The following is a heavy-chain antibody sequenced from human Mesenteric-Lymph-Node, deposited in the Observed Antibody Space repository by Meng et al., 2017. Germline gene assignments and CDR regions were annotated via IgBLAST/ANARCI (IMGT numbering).Heavy chain of an antibody. Sequence: QVQLQESGSGLVRPSQTLSLTCAVSGGSISSINWWTWVRQPPGKGLEWIGEIYHSGSTNYNPSLKSRVTISVDKSKNQFSLKLSSVTAADTAVYYCARVAAAGNEWFDPWGQGTLVTVSS. CDR1: GGSISSINW. CDR2: IYHSGST. J-gene: IGHJ5*02. CDR3: ARVAAAGNEWFDP. V-gene: IGHV4-4*02. D-gene: IGHD6-13*01.